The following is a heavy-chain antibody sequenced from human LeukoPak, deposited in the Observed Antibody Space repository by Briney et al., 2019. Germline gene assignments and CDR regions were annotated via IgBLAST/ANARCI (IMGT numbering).Heavy chain of an antibody. CDR3: ARLYENYAIGY. Sequence: SETLSLTCAVSGGPISSYYWSWIRQPPGKGLEWIGYIYYSGSTNYNPSLKSRVTISVDTSKNQFSLKLSSVTAADTAVYYCARLYENYAIGYWGQGTLVTVSS. CDR1: GGPISSYY. D-gene: IGHD5/OR15-5a*01. CDR2: IYYSGST. V-gene: IGHV4-59*01. J-gene: IGHJ4*02.